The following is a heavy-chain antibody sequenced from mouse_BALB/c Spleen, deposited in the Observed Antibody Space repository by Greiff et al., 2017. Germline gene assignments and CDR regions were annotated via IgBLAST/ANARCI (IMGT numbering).Heavy chain of an antibody. Sequence: QVQLKQSGAELAKPGASVKMSCKASGYTFTSYWMHWVKQRPGQGLEWIGYINPSTGYTEYNQKFKDKATLTADKSSSTAYMQLSSLTSEDSAVYYCAAYYYGSSYVGYWGQGTTLTVSS. J-gene: IGHJ2*01. D-gene: IGHD1-1*01. CDR1: GYTFTSYW. CDR2: INPSTGYT. V-gene: IGHV1-7*01. CDR3: AAYYYGSSYVGY.